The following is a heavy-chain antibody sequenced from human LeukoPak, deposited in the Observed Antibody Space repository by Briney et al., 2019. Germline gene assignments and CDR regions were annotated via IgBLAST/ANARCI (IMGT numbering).Heavy chain of an antibody. D-gene: IGHD3-22*01. CDR1: GGTFSSYA. CDR2: IIPIFGTA. CDR3: ARHQYYYDSSGYYYGALDI. Sequence: SVKVSCKASGGTFSSYAISWVRQAPGQGLEWMGRIIPIFGTANYAQKFQGRVTITTDESTSTAYMELSSLRSEDTAVYYCARHQYYYDSSGYYYGALDIWGQGTMVTVSS. V-gene: IGHV1-69*05. J-gene: IGHJ3*02.